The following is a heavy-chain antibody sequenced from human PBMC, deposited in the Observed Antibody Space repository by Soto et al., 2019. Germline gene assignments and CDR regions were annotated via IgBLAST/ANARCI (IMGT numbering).Heavy chain of an antibody. Sequence: QVQLVQSGAEVKEPGSSVRVSCKASGGTFDNFIMNWVRQTPGQGLEWMGGIVPMLGTPTYAEKFKGRVTISATGSTSTMYMEVTSIRSEDTAIYYCARNGTDSSSPSQYSGMDVWGQGTTFTVSS. J-gene: IGHJ6*01. CDR2: IVPMLGTP. CDR1: GGTFDNFI. D-gene: IGHD3-22*01. V-gene: IGHV1-69*01. CDR3: ARNGTDSSSPSQYSGMDV.